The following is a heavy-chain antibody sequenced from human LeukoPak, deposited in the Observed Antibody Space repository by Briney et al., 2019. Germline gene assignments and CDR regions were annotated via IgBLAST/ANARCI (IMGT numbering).Heavy chain of an antibody. CDR2: TSSDGNKK. J-gene: IGHJ4*02. CDR1: GFTFSSYG. Sequence: PGRSLRLSCAASGFTFSSYGMHWVRQAPGKGLEWVAVTSSDGNKKYYADSVKGRFTISRDNSKNTLYLQMDSLRAEDSAVYYCAKDLRRSGYTQNPPDYWGQGTLVTVSS. D-gene: IGHD3-10*01. V-gene: IGHV3-30*18. CDR3: AKDLRRSGYTQNPPDY.